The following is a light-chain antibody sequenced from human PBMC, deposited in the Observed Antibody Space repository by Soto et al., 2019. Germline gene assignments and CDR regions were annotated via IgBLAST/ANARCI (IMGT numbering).Light chain of an antibody. Sequence: EIVLTQSPGTLSLSPGETATVSCRSTESIITKALAWYQQKPGQAPRLLIYGAFTRDAAIPDRFNGSGSGPDFALTISRLELEDSAVYYCQQYVVSPLTCGPGTKV. J-gene: IGKJ3*01. CDR2: GAF. CDR3: QQYVVSPLT. CDR1: ESIITKA. V-gene: IGKV3-20*01.